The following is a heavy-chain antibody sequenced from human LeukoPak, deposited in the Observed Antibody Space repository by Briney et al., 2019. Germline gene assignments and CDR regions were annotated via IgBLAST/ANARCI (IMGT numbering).Heavy chain of an antibody. D-gene: IGHD4-17*01. CDR2: FDPEDGET. CDR1: GYTLTELS. V-gene: IGHV1-24*01. CDR3: ATSYGDYAAYYFDY. J-gene: IGHJ4*02. Sequence: ASVKVSCEVSGYTLTELSMHWVRQAPGKGLEWMGGFDPEDGETIYAQKFQGRVTMTEDTSTDTAYMELSSLRSEDTAVYYCATSYGDYAAYYFDYWGQGTLVTVSS.